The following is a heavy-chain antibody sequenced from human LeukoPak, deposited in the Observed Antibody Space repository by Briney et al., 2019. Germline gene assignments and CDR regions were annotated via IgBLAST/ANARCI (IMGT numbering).Heavy chain of an antibody. Sequence: GGSLRLSCAASGFTFSDYYMSWIRQAPGKGLEWVSCISSSGSTIYYADSVKGRFTISRDNAKNSLYLQMNSLRAEDTAVYYCARDQKQWLVLDWGQGTLVTVSS. V-gene: IGHV3-11*01. J-gene: IGHJ4*02. CDR1: GFTFSDYY. CDR2: ISSSGSTI. D-gene: IGHD6-19*01. CDR3: ARDQKQWLVLD.